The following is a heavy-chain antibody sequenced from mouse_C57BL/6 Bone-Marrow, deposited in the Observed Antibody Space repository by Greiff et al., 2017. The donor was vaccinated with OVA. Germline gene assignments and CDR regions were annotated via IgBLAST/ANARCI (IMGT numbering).Heavy chain of an antibody. CDR3: VRDEGRRKNYAMDD. CDR1: GFTFNTYA. J-gene: IGHJ4*01. V-gene: IGHV10-3*01. Sequence: EVQLVESGGGLVQPKGSLKLSCAASGFTFNTYAMHWVRQAPGKGLEWVARMRSKSSNYATYYADSVKDRFTISRDDSQSMLYLQMNNLKTEDTAMYYCVRDEGRRKNYAMDDWGQGTSVTVSS. CDR2: MRSKSSNYAT. D-gene: IGHD3-3*01.